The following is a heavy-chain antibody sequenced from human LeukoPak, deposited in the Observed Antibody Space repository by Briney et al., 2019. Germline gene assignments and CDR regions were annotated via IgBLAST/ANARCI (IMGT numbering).Heavy chain of an antibody. CDR3: ARGGGIAAAGTLRY. V-gene: IGHV3-33*01. CDR2: ITGNGSTK. J-gene: IGHJ4*02. D-gene: IGHD6-13*01. CDR1: GFTFSNYG. Sequence: GGSLRLSCVASGFTFSNYGMQWVRQAPGKGLEWVTVITGNGSTKFYADSVKGRFTISRDNSRNTLYLQMNSLRAEDTAVYYCARGGGIAAAGTLRYWGQGTLVTVSS.